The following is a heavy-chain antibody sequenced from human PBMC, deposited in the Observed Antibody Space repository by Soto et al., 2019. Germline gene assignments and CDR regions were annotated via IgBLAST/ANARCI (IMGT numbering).Heavy chain of an antibody. V-gene: IGHV1-46*01. Sequence: QGQLVQSGAEVKKPGASVKVSCKTSGYIFTASSMHWVGQAPGQGLEGMVVVNPSGGSAHYAQSFEGRVTLTRDTSTSTFYMELSSLRSEDTAVYYCAREENCRGGTCYSEYFHHWGQGTLVTDSS. J-gene: IGHJ1*01. D-gene: IGHD2-15*01. CDR1: GYIFTASS. CDR3: AREENCRGGTCYSEYFHH. CDR2: VNPSGGSA.